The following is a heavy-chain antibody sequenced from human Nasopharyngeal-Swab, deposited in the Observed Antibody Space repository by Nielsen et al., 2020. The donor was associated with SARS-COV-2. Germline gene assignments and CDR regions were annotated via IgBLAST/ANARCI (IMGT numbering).Heavy chain of an antibody. CDR3: ARGLYY. Sequence: GGSLRLSCAASGFDFSTYSMNWVRQAPGKGLEWLSYISSGGSTIYYADSVKGRFTISRDNAKNSMFLQMNGLRVEDTAIYYCARGLYYWGQGALVTVSS. V-gene: IGHV3-48*04. CDR2: ISSGGSTI. J-gene: IGHJ4*02. D-gene: IGHD2/OR15-2a*01. CDR1: GFDFSTYS.